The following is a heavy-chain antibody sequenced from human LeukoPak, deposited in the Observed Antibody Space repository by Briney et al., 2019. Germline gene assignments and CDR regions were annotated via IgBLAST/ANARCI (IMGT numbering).Heavy chain of an antibody. D-gene: IGHD3-22*01. V-gene: IGHV1-18*01. CDR1: GGTFLSHT. J-gene: IGHJ4*02. CDR2: ISAYNGNT. CDR3: AREAYDSSGYYYGVYFDY. Sequence: ASVKVSCKTSGGTFLSHTFSWVRQAPGQGLEWMGWISAYNGNTNYAQKLQGRVAMTTDTSTSTAYMELRSLRSDDTAVYYCAREAYDSSGYYYGVYFDYWGQGTLVTVSS.